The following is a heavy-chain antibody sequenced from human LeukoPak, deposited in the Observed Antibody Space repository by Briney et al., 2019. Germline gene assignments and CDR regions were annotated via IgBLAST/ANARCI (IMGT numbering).Heavy chain of an antibody. Sequence: GGSLRLSCAASGFTFSGSVMHWVRQAAGKGLEWVGRIRSKRNNYATAYAASVKGRFTISRDDSKNIVYRHMDSLKTEDTALYYCSRLEDTSPIEVALDIWGQGTVVTVSS. V-gene: IGHV3-73*01. D-gene: IGHD2-2*01. J-gene: IGHJ3*02. CDR2: IRSKRNNYAT. CDR1: GFTFSGSV. CDR3: SRLEDTSPIEVALDI.